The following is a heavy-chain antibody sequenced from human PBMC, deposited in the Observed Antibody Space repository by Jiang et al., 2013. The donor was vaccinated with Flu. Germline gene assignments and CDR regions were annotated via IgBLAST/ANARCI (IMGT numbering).Heavy chain of an antibody. D-gene: IGHD5-12*01. J-gene: IGHJ5*02. CDR2: ISYDGSNK. CDR3: AYIVATIQGWFDP. V-gene: IGHV3-33*05. Sequence: MHWVRQAPGKGLEWVAVISYDGSNKYYADSVKGRFTISRDNSKNTLYLQMNSLRAEDTAVYYCAYIVATIQGWFDPWGQGTLVTVSS.